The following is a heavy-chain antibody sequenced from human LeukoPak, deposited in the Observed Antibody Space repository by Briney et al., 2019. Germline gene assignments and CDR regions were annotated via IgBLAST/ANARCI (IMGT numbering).Heavy chain of an antibody. CDR3: ARGRRPKTNWFDP. V-gene: IGHV4-34*01. CDR2: INHSGST. Sequence: SETLSFTCAVYGASFSGYYWSWIRQPPGKGLEWIGEINHSGSTNYNPSLKSRVTISVDTSKNQFSLKLSSVTAADTAVYYCARGRRPKTNWFDPWGQGTLVTVSS. J-gene: IGHJ5*02. D-gene: IGHD6-6*01. CDR1: GASFSGYY.